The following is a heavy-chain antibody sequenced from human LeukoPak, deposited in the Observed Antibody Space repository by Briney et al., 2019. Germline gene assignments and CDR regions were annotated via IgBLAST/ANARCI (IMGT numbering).Heavy chain of an antibody. D-gene: IGHD4-17*01. Sequence: RRCLRLSSAPSLFTFSDYGMHWVRQAPRKRLWRVSGIWYDGSNKYNGDPLKGRSTIYRDNSKTTLYLQMNSLRPQDRPANYGARAGYGDPQFALWGQGTLVTVSS. J-gene: IGHJ4*02. CDR2: IWYDGSNK. CDR1: LFTFSDYG. V-gene: IGHV3-33*01. CDR3: ARAGYGDPQFAL.